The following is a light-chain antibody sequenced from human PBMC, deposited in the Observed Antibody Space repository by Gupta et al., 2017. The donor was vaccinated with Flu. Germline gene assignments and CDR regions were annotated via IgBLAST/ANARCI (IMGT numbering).Light chain of an antibody. V-gene: IGKV1-27*01. CDR3: QKDESDPPT. CDR2: AAS. CDR1: DNINNY. Sequence: PSSRSASRGDRVTITSRSSDNINNYLAWYQQKPGKGPKLLIYAASTSQEGVPSRFSGSGSVTYFTLTIRSLQPVDVATYYCQKDESDPPTFGEGTKVEIK. J-gene: IGKJ4*02.